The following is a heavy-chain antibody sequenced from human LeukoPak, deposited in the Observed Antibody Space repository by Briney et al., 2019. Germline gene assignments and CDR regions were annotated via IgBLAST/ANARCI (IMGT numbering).Heavy chain of an antibody. CDR1: GFTFSSYW. J-gene: IGHJ4*02. D-gene: IGHD6-13*01. V-gene: IGHV3-7*01. CDR3: GRLAHNAWYAIDF. CDR2: IKQDGSEK. Sequence: GGSLRLSCAASGFTFSSYWMSWVRQAPGKGLEWVANIKQDGSEKYYVDSVKGRFTISRDNAKNSLYLQINNLKAEDTAVYYCGRLAHNAWYAIDFWGQGALVTVSS.